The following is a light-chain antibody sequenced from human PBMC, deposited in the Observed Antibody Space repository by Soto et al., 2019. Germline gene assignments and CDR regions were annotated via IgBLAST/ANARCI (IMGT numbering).Light chain of an antibody. CDR1: QSVLYSSNNKNY. CDR2: WAS. J-gene: IGKJ4*01. CDR3: QQYNSYSLT. V-gene: IGKV4-1*01. Sequence: DIVMTQSPDSLAVSLGERATINCKSSQSVLYSSNNKNYLAWYQQKPGQPPKLLIYWASTRESGVPDRFSGSGSGTEFTLTISSLQPDDFATYYCQQYNSYSLTFGGGTKVDNK.